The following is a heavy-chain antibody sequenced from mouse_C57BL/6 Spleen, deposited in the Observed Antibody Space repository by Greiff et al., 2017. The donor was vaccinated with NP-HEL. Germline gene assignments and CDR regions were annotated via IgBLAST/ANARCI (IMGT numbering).Heavy chain of an antibody. V-gene: IGHV14-4*01. CDR3: TTQTAQATFAY. D-gene: IGHD3-2*02. CDR2: IDPENGDT. Sequence: DVKLQESGAELVRPGASVKLSCTASGFNIKDDYMHWVKQRPEQGLEWIGWIDPENGDTEYASKFQGKATITADTSSNTAYLQLSSLTSEDTAVYYCTTQTAQATFAYWGQGTLVTVSA. CDR1: GFNIKDDY. J-gene: IGHJ3*01.